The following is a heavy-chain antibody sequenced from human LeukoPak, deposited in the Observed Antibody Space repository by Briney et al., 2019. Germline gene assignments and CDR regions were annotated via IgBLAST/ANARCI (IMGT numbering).Heavy chain of an antibody. CDR1: GFTFSTHD. V-gene: IGHV3-48*04. CDR3: AKDTDGAAAGTTWGH. D-gene: IGHD6-13*01. CDR2: ISSRSSTI. Sequence: SGGSLRLSCAASGFTFSTHDLNWVRQAPGKGLEWVSFISSRSSTIYYADSVKGRFTISRDNAKNSLYLQMNSLRAEDTVLYYCAKDTDGAAAGTTWGHWGQGTLVTVSS. J-gene: IGHJ4*02.